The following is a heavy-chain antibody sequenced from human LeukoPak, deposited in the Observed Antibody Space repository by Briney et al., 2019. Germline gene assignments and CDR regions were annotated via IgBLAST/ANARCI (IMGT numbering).Heavy chain of an antibody. V-gene: IGHV4-39*02. J-gene: IGHJ4*02. Sequence: PSETLSLTCTVSGGSISSSSYYWGWIRQPPGKGLEWIGNIYYSGSTYYNPSPKSRVTISVDTSKNRLSLKLNSVTAADTAVYYCARAFGIAGRVSFDYWGQGTLVTVSS. CDR2: IYYSGST. D-gene: IGHD6-6*01. CDR1: GGSISSSSYY. CDR3: ARAFGIAGRVSFDY.